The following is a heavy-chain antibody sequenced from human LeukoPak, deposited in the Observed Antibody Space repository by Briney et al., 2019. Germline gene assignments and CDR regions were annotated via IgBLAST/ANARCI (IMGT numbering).Heavy chain of an antibody. CDR3: ARSSVVTAMVHLEY. Sequence: ASVKVSCKASGGTFTSYAISWVRQAPGQGLEWMGGIIPIFGAANYAQKFQGRVTITADKSTSTSYMELSSLRSEDTAVYYCARSSVVTAMVHLEYWGQGTLVTVSS. CDR1: GGTFTSYA. J-gene: IGHJ4*02. CDR2: IIPIFGAA. V-gene: IGHV1-69*06. D-gene: IGHD2-21*02.